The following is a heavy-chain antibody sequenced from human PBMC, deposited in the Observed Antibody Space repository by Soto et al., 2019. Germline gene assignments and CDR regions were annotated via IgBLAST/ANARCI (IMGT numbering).Heavy chain of an antibody. Sequence: ASVKVSCKASGYTFTSYDINWVRQATGQGFEWMGWMNPNSGNTGYAQKFQGRVTMTRNTSISTAYMELSSLRSEDTAVYYCARNPPYYYDSSGYYYPYWGQGTLVTVSS. D-gene: IGHD3-22*01. CDR1: GYTFTSYD. J-gene: IGHJ4*02. V-gene: IGHV1-8*01. CDR3: ARNPPYYYDSSGYYYPY. CDR2: MNPNSGNT.